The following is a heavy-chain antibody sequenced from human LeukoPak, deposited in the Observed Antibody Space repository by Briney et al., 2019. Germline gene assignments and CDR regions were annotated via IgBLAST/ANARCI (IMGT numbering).Heavy chain of an antibody. CDR3: SGEIYSSGSFDY. CDR2: IYYSGST. D-gene: IGHD6-19*01. V-gene: IGHV4-59*01. J-gene: IGHJ4*02. CDR1: GGSISSYY. Sequence: PSETLSLPCTVSGGSISSYYWSWIRQPPGKGLEGIGYIYYSGSTNYNPSLKSRVTISVDTSKNQFSLKLSSVTAADTAVYYCSGEIYSSGSFDYWGQGTLVTVSS.